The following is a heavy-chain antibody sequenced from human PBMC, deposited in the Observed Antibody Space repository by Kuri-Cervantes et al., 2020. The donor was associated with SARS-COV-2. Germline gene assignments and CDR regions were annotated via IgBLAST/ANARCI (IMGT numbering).Heavy chain of an antibody. CDR3: ARGASFLNY. CDR1: GGSFSGYY. J-gene: IGHJ4*02. V-gene: IGHV4-59*12. Sequence: SETLSLTCAVYGGSFSGYYWSWIRQPPGKGLEWIGYIYYSGSTNYNPSLKSRVTISVDTSKNQFSLKLSSVTAADTAVYYCARGASFLNYWGQGTLVTVSS. CDR2: IYYSGST. D-gene: IGHD2/OR15-2a*01.